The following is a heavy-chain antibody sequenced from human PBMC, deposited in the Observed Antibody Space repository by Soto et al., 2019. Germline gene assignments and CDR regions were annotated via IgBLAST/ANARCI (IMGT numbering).Heavy chain of an antibody. CDR1: GGFLSGYS. CDR2: INHSGST. CDR3: AARSCSGGSCYYRGY. Sequence: SENRSLTCAGYGGFLSGYSWIWIRQPPGKGREWIGEINHSGSTNYNPSLRSRVTISVDTSKNQFSLKLSSVTAADTAVYYCAARSCSGGSCYYRGYWGQGTLLTVFS. J-gene: IGHJ4*02. V-gene: IGHV4-34*01. D-gene: IGHD2-15*01.